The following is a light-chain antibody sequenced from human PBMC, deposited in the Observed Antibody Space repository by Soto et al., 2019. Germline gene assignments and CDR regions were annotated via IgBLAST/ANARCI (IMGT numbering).Light chain of an antibody. CDR2: WAS. Sequence: DIVMTQSPDSLAVSLGERATINCKSSQSVLYSSNNKNYLAWYQQKPGQPPKLLIYWASTRESGAPDRFSGSGSGTDFTLTISSLQAEDVAVYYCQQYYSPPLTFGGGTKVEIK. J-gene: IGKJ4*01. V-gene: IGKV4-1*01. CDR1: QSVLYSSNNKNY. CDR3: QQYYSPPLT.